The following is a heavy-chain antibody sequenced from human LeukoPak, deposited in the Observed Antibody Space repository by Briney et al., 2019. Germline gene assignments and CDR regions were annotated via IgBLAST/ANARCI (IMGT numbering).Heavy chain of an antibody. V-gene: IGHV3-7*01. CDR2: INEDGSNK. CDR1: GFTFSNYW. Sequence: PGGSLRLSCAASGFTFSNYWMSWIRQAPEKGLKWAAHINEDGSNKYYVDSVKGRFTISRDNAKNSLYLQMNSLRAEDTAVYYCVSWAGKYYETSDFALAPSNSWGQGTLVTVSS. J-gene: IGHJ4*02. D-gene: IGHD3-22*01. CDR3: VSWAGKYYETSDFALAPSNS.